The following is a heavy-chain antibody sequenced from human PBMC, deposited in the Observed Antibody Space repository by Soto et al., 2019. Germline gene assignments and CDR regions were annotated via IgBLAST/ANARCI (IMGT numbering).Heavy chain of an antibody. D-gene: IGHD3-22*01. Sequence: GGSLRLSCSAAGFTFSSYAMHWVRQAPGKGLEYVSAISSNGGSTYYADSVKSRFTIYRDNSKNTLYLQMSSLRAEDTAVYYCVKDDYDSSGCPSDRPFSSRGQGTLVTVS. J-gene: IGHJ4*02. CDR2: ISSNGGST. V-gene: IGHV3-64D*06. CDR3: VKDDYDSSGCPSDRPFSS. CDR1: GFTFSSYA.